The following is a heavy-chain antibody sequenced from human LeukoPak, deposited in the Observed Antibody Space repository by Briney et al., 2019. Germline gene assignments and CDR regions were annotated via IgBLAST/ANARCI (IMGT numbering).Heavy chain of an antibody. Sequence: ASVKVSCKASGYTFTGYYMHWVRQAPGQGLEWMGWINPNSGGTNYAQKFQGRVTMTRDTSISTAYMELSRLRSDDTAVYYCARDRVSYYYDSSGYQTLAYFDYWGQGTLVTVSS. CDR3: ARDRVSYYYDSSGYQTLAYFDY. CDR1: GYTFTGYY. D-gene: IGHD3-22*01. J-gene: IGHJ4*02. CDR2: INPNSGGT. V-gene: IGHV1-2*02.